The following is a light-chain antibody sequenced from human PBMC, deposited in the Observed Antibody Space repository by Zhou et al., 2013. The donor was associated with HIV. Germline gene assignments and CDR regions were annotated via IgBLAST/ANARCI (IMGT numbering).Light chain of an antibody. CDR1: QAIGDY. CDR3: QQSYATPPT. CDR2: AAS. J-gene: IGKJ5*01. Sequence: DIQMTQSPSAMSAAVGERVTITCRASQAIGDYLAWFQHKPGQVPRRLIYAASTLQSGVPSRFSGSVSGTEFTLTISSLQPEDFATYYCQQSYATPPTFGQGTRLDI. V-gene: IGKV1-17*03.